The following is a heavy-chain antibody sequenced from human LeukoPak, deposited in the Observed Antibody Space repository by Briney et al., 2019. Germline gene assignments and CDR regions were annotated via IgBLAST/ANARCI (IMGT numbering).Heavy chain of an antibody. CDR2: ILYDDK. CDR3: ARYCSGGCYSGLDY. V-gene: IGHV3-33*08. CDR1: GFTFSSYG. Sequence: GGSLRLSCAASGFTFSSYGMHWVRQAPGRGLEWVALILYDDKYYADSVKGRFTISRDNSKNTLYLQMDSLRAEDTAVYYCARYCSGGCYSGLDYWGQGTLVTVPS. D-gene: IGHD2-15*01. J-gene: IGHJ4*02.